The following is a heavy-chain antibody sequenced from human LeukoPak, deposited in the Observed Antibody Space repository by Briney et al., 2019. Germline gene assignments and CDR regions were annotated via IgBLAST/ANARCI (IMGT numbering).Heavy chain of an antibody. V-gene: IGHV3-13*01. Sequence: PGGSLRLSCAASGFTFSSYDMHWVRQATGKGLEWVSAIGTAGDTYYPGSVKGRFTISRENAKNSLYLQMNSLRAGDTAVYYCARGSYSSSWQGADDAFDIWGQGTMVTVSS. D-gene: IGHD6-13*01. CDR3: ARGSYSSSWQGADDAFDI. CDR1: GFTFSSYD. CDR2: IGTAGDT. J-gene: IGHJ3*02.